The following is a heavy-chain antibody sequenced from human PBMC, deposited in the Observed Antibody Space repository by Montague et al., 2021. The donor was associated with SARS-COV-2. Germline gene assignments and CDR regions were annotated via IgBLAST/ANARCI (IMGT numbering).Heavy chain of an antibody. J-gene: IGHJ4*02. D-gene: IGHD3-10*02. V-gene: IGHV4-38-2*02. CDR1: GYSINSNYY. Sequence: SETLSLTCTVSGYSINSNYYWGWIRQPPGKGLEWIGCSYHSGTTHYHPSLKSRVTISLDTSNNHFSLNVTSVTAADTAVYYCARAPYYVPVIPYQFDYWGRGTLVTVSS. CDR2: SYHSGTT. CDR3: ARAPYYVPVIPYQFDY.